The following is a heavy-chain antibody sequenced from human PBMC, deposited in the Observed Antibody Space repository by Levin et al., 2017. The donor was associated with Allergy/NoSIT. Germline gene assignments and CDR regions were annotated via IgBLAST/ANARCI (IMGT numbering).Heavy chain of an antibody. CDR1: GFTFSSSA. V-gene: IGHV3-30*04. CDR3: ARVVGSYYYFDY. Sequence: LSLTCAASGFTFSSSAMHWVRQAPGKGLEWVAVISYDGSNKYYADSVKGRFTISRDNSKNTLYLQMNSLRAEDTAVYYCARVVGSYYYFDYWGQGTLVTVSS. D-gene: IGHD2-15*01. J-gene: IGHJ4*02. CDR2: ISYDGSNK.